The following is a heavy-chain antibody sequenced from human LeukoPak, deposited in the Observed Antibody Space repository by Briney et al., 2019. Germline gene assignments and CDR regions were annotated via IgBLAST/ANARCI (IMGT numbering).Heavy chain of an antibody. Sequence: PGGSLRLSCAASGFTFSSYAMHWVRQAPGKGLEWVAVISYDGSNKYYADSVKGRFTISRDNSKNTLYLQMNSLRAEDTAVYYCAKGIRGWEPDDAFDIWGQGTMATVSS. J-gene: IGHJ3*02. D-gene: IGHD1-26*01. CDR2: ISYDGSNK. V-gene: IGHV3-30-3*01. CDR1: GFTFSSYA. CDR3: AKGIRGWEPDDAFDI.